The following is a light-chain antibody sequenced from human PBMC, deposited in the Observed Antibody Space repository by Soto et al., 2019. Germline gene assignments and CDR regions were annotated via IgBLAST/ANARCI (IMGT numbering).Light chain of an antibody. Sequence: DIVLTQSTGTLSLSPGERATLSCRASQTISSAYFAWYNQKPGQPPRLLIYGTSSRATSIPDRCSGSGAGTKFTLTISRVEHEDFSVYYCQQYDSSPLYSFGQGTKLEIK. CDR2: GTS. V-gene: IGKV3-20*01. J-gene: IGKJ2*01. CDR3: QQYDSSPLYS. CDR1: QTISSAY.